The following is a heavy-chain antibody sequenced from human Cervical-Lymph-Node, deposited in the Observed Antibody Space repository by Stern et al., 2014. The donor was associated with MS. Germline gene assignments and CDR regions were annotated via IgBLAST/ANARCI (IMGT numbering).Heavy chain of an antibody. CDR2: IIPIFGTA. V-gene: IGHV1-69*01. CDR1: GGTFSSYA. J-gene: IGHJ4*02. Sequence: QMQLVQSGAEVKKPGASVKVSCKASGGTFSSYAISWVRQAPGQGLEWMGGIIPIFGTANYAQKFQGRVTITADESTSTAYMELSSLRSEDTAVYYCARDEAYCSGGSCYEPLDYWGQGTLVTVSS. CDR3: ARDEAYCSGGSCYEPLDY. D-gene: IGHD2-15*01.